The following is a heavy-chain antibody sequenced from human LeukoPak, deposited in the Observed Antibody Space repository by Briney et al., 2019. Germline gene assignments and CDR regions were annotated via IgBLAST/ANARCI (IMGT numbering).Heavy chain of an antibody. J-gene: IGHJ3*02. V-gene: IGHV1-69*01. CDR1: GRTFSSYA. D-gene: IGHD3-22*01. Sequence: SVKVSCKASGRTFSSYAISWVRQAPGQGLEWMGGIIPIFGTANYAQKFQGRVTITADESTSTAYMELSSLRSEDTAVYYCGYDSSGYFDAFDIWGQGTMVTVSS. CDR2: IIPIFGTA. CDR3: GYDSSGYFDAFDI.